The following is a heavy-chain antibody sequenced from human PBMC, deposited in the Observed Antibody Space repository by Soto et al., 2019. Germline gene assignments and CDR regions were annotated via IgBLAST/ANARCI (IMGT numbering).Heavy chain of an antibody. V-gene: IGHV3-15*01. Sequence: GGSLRLSCAASGFTFSNAWMSWVRQAPGKGLEWVGRIKSKTDGGTTDYAAPVKGRFTISRDDSKNTLYLQMNSLKTEDTAVYYCTTGHSGGYSGYDDAFDIWGQGTMVTVSS. CDR3: TTGHSGGYSGYDDAFDI. J-gene: IGHJ3*02. D-gene: IGHD5-12*01. CDR1: GFTFSNAW. CDR2: IKSKTDGGTT.